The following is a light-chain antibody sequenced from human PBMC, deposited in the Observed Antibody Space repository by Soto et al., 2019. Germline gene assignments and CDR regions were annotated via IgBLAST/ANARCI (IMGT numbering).Light chain of an antibody. CDR3: AAWDDSLDGYV. V-gene: IGLV1-44*01. CDR2: SNI. Sequence: QSVLTQPPSVSAAPGQKVTISCSGSSSNIGGNSVNWYQHLPGTAPKLLIYSNIQRPSGVPDRFSGSKSGTSASLAISGLQSEDEADYYCAAWDDSLDGYVFGTGTKVTVL. CDR1: SSNIGGNS. J-gene: IGLJ1*01.